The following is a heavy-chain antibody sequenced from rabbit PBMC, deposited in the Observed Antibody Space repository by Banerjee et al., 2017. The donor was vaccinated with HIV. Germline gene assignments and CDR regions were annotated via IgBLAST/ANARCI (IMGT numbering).Heavy chain of an antibody. V-gene: IGHV1S40*01. CDR2: INTSSGTT. D-gene: IGHD3-1*01. CDR1: GFSFSSSYY. Sequence: QSLEESGGDLVKPGASLTLTCTASGFSFSSSYYMCWVRRAPGKGLEWIGCINTSSGTTWYASWVNGRFTISKTSSTTVTLQMTSLTAADTATYFCARGTGAAGPHDLWGQGTLVTVS. J-gene: IGHJ4*01. CDR3: ARGTGAAGPHDL.